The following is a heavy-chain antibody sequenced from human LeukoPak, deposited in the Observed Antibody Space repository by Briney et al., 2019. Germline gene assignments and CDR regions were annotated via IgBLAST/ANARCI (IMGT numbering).Heavy chain of an antibody. D-gene: IGHD2/OR15-2a*01. V-gene: IGHV3-48*03. CDR1: GFTFSSYE. CDR3: ASLDRGYYYSFDY. J-gene: IGHJ4*02. Sequence: GRSLRLSCAASGFTFSSYEMNWVRQAPGKGLEWVSYISGRGSTIYNADSVKGRFTISRDNAKNSLYLQMNSLRAEDTAVYYCASLDRGYYYSFDYWGQGILVTVSS. CDR2: ISGRGSTI.